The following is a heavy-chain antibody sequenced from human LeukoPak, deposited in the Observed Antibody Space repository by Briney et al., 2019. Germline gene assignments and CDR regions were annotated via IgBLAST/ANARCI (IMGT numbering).Heavy chain of an antibody. J-gene: IGHJ4*02. CDR2: ISSTSTSI. CDR1: GFTFSSHT. CDR3: ARDTVIPYSQVGTTKD. D-gene: IGHD1-26*01. V-gene: IGHV3-21*01. Sequence: GGSLRLSCAASGFTFSSHTMNWVRQAPGKGLEWVSSISSTSTSIYHADSVKGRFTISRDNTKNSLYLQMDSLRAEDTAVYYCARDTVIPYSQVGTTKDWGQGTLVTVSS.